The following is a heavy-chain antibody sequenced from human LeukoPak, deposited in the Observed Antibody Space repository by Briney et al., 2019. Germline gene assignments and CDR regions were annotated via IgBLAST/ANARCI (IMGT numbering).Heavy chain of an antibody. CDR1: GFTFSSYG. D-gene: IGHD6-19*01. J-gene: IGHJ4*02. CDR2: ISGSGGST. Sequence: QTGGSLRLSCAASGFTFSSYGMSWVRQAPGKGLEWVSAISGSGGSTYYADSVKGRFTISRDNSKYTLYLQMNSLRAEDTAVYYCAKAPYSSGWYTSYWGQGTLVTVSS. CDR3: AKAPYSSGWYTSY. V-gene: IGHV3-23*01.